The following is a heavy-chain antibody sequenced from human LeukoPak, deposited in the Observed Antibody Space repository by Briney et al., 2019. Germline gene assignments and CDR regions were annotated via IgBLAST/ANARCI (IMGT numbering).Heavy chain of an antibody. V-gene: IGHV3-23*01. D-gene: IGHD5-24*01. Sequence: GGSARLSCAASGFTFSSSAMSWLRQAPGKGLEWVSSISGSGSGGSTYYADSVKGRFTISRDNSKNTLYLQMNSLRVEDTAVYYCAKSGYNRFDYWGQGTLVTVSS. CDR2: ISGSGSGGST. CDR3: AKSGYNRFDY. CDR1: GFTFSSSA. J-gene: IGHJ4*02.